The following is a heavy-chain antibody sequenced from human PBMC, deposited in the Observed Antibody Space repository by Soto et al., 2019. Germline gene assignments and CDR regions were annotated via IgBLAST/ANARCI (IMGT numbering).Heavy chain of an antibody. V-gene: IGHV1-18*01. CDR2: ISTYNADT. J-gene: IGHJ4*02. Sequence: QVQLVQSGAEVKKPGASVKVSCKASGYSFTNYNINWVRQAPGEGLEWMGWISTYNADTNYAQQLKGRVTMATDASTSTAYMELRSLRSEDTAVYYCARGAFTHDFYYWGQGTLVTVSS. CDR3: ARGAFTHDFYY. D-gene: IGHD3-3*02. CDR1: GYSFTNYN.